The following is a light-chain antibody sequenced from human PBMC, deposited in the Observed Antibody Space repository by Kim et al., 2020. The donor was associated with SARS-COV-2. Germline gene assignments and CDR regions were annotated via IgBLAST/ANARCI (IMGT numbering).Light chain of an antibody. CDR3: HQYSSSWYT. CDR2: GAS. J-gene: IGKJ2*01. Sequence: LSPVERATLSCRSSQTVSNIFLAWYQQKPGQAPRLLIYGASISATGIPDRFSGSGSGTDFTLSISRLEPEDFAVYYCHQYSSSWYTFGQGTKLEI. CDR1: QTVSNIF. V-gene: IGKV3-20*01.